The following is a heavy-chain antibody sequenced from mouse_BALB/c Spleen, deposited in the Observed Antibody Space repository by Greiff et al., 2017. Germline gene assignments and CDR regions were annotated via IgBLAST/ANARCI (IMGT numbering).Heavy chain of an antibody. Sequence: EVQLQQSGPELVKPGASVKVSCKASGYAFTSYNMYWVKQSHGKSLEWIGYIDPYNGGTSYNQKFKGKATLTVDKSSSTAYMHLNSLTSEDSAVYYCAREGLLDYDHGGYAMDYWGQGTSVTVSS. V-gene: IGHV1S135*01. D-gene: IGHD2-4*01. CDR2: IDPYNGGT. CDR3: AREGLLDYDHGGYAMDY. J-gene: IGHJ4*01. CDR1: GYAFTSYN.